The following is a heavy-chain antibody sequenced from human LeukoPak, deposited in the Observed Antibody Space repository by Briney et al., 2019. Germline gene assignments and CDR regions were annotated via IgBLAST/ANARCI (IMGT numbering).Heavy chain of an antibody. CDR3: AKAGGLDHYYYMDV. V-gene: IGHV3-23*01. CDR2: ISGSGGNT. CDR1: GFTFSNYA. J-gene: IGHJ6*03. Sequence: PGGSLSLSCVDSGFTFSNYAMKWVRQAPGKGLEWLSAISGSGGNTYYADSVKGRLTISRDNSRNTLFLQINSLRAEDTAVYYCAKAGGLDHYYYMDVWGKGTTVTVSS.